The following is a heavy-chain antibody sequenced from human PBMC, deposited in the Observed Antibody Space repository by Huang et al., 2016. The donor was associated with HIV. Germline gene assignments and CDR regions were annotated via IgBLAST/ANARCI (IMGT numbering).Heavy chain of an antibody. J-gene: IGHJ5*02. CDR2: ISYDGRKK. CDR3: ARSAVPGDGDWFDP. D-gene: IGHD6-19*01. Sequence: QVQLVESGGGLVQPGRSLRLSCAASGFTFTNYAIHWVRQAPGEGGEWVSFISYDGRKKFYADSVKGRFTISRDKYKSTLYLLMNSLRVDDTALYYCARSAVPGDGDWFDPWGQGTLVTVSS. CDR1: GFTFTNYA. V-gene: IGHV3-30*04.